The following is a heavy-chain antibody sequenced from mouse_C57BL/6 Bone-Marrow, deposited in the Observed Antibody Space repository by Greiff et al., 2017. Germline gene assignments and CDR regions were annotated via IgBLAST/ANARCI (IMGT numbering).Heavy chain of an antibody. CDR2: INPNNGGT. Sequence: EVKLQQSGPELVKPGASVKISCKASGYTFTDYYMNWVQQSHGKSLEWIGDINPNNGGTSYNQKFKGKATLTVDKSSSTAYMELRSLTSEDSAVYYCARSRIRRRAMDYWGQGTSVTVSS. V-gene: IGHV1-26*01. CDR1: GYTFTDYY. CDR3: ARSRIRRRAMDY. D-gene: IGHD2-12*01. J-gene: IGHJ4*01.